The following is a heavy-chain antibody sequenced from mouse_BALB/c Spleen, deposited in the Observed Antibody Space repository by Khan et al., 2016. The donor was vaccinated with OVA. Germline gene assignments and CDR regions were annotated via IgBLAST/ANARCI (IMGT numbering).Heavy chain of an antibody. J-gene: IGHJ1*01. V-gene: IGHV5-17*02. CDR3: ARSGGNFHWYFDV. CDR1: GFTFSNFG. D-gene: IGHD3-1*01. CDR2: MSSGSSTI. Sequence: EVELVESGGGLVQPGGSRKLSCAASGFTFSNFGMHWVRQAPKKGLEWVAYMSSGSSTIYYVDTVKGRFTISRDNLNNILFLQMTSLRSEDTAMYYCARSGGNFHWYFDVWGAGTSVTVSS.